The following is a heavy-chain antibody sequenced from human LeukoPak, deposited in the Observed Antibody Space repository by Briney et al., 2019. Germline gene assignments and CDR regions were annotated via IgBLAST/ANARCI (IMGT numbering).Heavy chain of an antibody. CDR1: GYTFTSYD. CDR2: MNPNSGST. D-gene: IGHD5-12*01. CDR3: ARGRSTGYPYYFEY. J-gene: IGHJ4*02. Sequence: ASVKVSCKASGYTFTSYDINWVRQATGQGLEWMGWMNPNSGSTGYAQKFQGRVTITRNTSISTSYMELSGLRSEDTAVYYCARGRSTGYPYYFEYWGQGTLVTVSS. V-gene: IGHV1-8*03.